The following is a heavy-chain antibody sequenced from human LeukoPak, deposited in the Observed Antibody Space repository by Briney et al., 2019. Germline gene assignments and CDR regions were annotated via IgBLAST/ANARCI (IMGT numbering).Heavy chain of an antibody. V-gene: IGHV3-23*01. CDR2: ISGSGGST. CDR3: AKDQHCSSTSCYSYDAFDI. Sequence: GGSLRLSCAASGFTFSSYAMSWVRQAPGKGLEWVSAISGSGGSTYYADSVKGRFTISGDNSKNTLYLQMNSLRAEDTAVYYCAKDQHCSSTSCYSYDAFDIWGQGTMVTVSS. CDR1: GFTFSSYA. J-gene: IGHJ3*02. D-gene: IGHD2-2*02.